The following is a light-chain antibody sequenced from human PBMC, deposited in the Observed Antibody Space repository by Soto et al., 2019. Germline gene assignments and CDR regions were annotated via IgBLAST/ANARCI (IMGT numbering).Light chain of an antibody. CDR2: GNN. CDR1: NSNIGAGYD. J-gene: IGLJ2*01. Sequence: QSVLTQPPSVSGAPGQRVIISCTGSNSNIGAGYDVHWYQQLPGTAPKLLIYGNNNRPSGVPDRFSGSKSVTSASLAITGLQAEDEADYYCQSYDSSLSGYVVFGGGTKLTVL. CDR3: QSYDSSLSGYVV. V-gene: IGLV1-40*01.